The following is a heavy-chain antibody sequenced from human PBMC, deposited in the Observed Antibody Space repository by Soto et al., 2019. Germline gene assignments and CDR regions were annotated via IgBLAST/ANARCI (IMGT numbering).Heavy chain of an antibody. Sequence: QVQLLQSGAEVKKPGSSVKVSCKASGGTFSSYAISWVRQAPGQGLEWMGGIIPIFGTANYAQKFQGRVTITADESTSTAYMELSSLRSEDTAVYYCARDLGDYYDSSGYQFDYWGQGTLVTVSS. CDR3: ARDLGDYYDSSGYQFDY. J-gene: IGHJ4*02. V-gene: IGHV1-69*12. CDR1: GGTFSSYA. CDR2: IIPIFGTA. D-gene: IGHD3-22*01.